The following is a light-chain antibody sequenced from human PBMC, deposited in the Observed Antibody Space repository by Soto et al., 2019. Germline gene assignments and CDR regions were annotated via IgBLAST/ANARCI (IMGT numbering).Light chain of an antibody. V-gene: IGKV3-20*01. J-gene: IGKJ2*01. CDR3: QQYGSSPYT. CDR2: GAS. Sequence: EIVLTQSPGTLSLSPGERATLSCRASQSVSSNYLAWYQQKPGQAPRLLLYGASNRATGIPDRFSGSGSGTDFTLTFSRLEPEDFAVYSCQQYGSSPYTFGQGTKLEIK. CDR1: QSVSSNY.